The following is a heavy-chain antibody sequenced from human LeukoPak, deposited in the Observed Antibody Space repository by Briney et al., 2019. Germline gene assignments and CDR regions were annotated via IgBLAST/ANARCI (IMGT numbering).Heavy chain of an antibody. D-gene: IGHD6-19*01. J-gene: IGHJ4*02. CDR3: ARTEPSVAEVDY. CDR1: GGSISSYY. Sequence: SETLSLTCTVSGGSISSYYWSWIRQPPGKGLEWSGDIYYSGSTNYNPSLKSRVTISVDTSKNQFSLKLSSVTAADTAVYYCARTEPSVAEVDYWGQGTLVTVSS. CDR2: IYYSGST. V-gene: IGHV4-59*01.